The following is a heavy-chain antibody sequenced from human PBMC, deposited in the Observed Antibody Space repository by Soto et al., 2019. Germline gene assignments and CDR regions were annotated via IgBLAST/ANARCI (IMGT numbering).Heavy chain of an antibody. CDR2: IYYSGST. Sequence: QVQLQESGPGLVKPSQTLSLTCTVSGGSISSGGYYWSWIRQHPGKGLEWIGSIYYSGSTYYTPSLKSRVTISVDTSKNQFSLKLSSVTAADTAVYYCARLSGSYFPFDYWGQGTLVTVSS. CDR1: GGSISSGGYY. V-gene: IGHV4-31*03. J-gene: IGHJ4*02. D-gene: IGHD1-26*01. CDR3: ARLSGSYFPFDY.